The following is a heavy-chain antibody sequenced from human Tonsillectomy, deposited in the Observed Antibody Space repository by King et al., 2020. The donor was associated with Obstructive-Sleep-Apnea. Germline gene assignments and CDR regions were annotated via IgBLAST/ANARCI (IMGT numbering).Heavy chain of an antibody. J-gene: IGHJ5*02. CDR2: ISAYNGNT. V-gene: IGHV1-18*01. CDR1: GYTFSNYG. Sequence: EQLVQSGAEVKKPGASVKVSCKASGYTFSNYGISWVRQAPGQGLEWMGWISAYNGNTNYAQKLQGRVTMTPDTSTSTAYMELRSLRSDDTAVYYCARDQEYYGPGSYSYLDLWGQGTLVTVSS. D-gene: IGHD3-10*01. CDR3: ARDQEYYGPGSYSYLDL.